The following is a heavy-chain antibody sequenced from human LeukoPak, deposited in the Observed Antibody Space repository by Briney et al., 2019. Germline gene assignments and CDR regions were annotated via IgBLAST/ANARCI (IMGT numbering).Heavy chain of an antibody. V-gene: IGHV4-59*08. Sequence: SETLSLTCTVSGGSISNYCWSWIRQPPGKGLEWIAYIYYSGITNYNPSLKSRVTISADTSKNQFSLKLTSVTAADTAVYYCARHRSGTWALFDYWGQGAPVTVSS. D-gene: IGHD6-25*01. CDR3: ARHRSGTWALFDY. CDR1: GGSISNYC. J-gene: IGHJ4*02. CDR2: IYYSGIT.